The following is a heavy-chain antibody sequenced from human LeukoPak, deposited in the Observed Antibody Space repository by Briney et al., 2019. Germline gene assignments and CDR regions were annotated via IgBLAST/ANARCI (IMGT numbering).Heavy chain of an antibody. J-gene: IGHJ4*02. CDR2: IYYSGSA. Sequence: SETLSLTCIVSGGSISNSSYYWGWIRQPPGTGLEWTGSIYYSGSAYYNPSLKSRVTISVDTSKNQFSLKLTSVTAADTAVYYCARHWVVTPNYWGQGTLVTVSS. V-gene: IGHV4-39*01. D-gene: IGHD4-23*01. CDR1: GGSISNSSYY. CDR3: ARHWVVTPNY.